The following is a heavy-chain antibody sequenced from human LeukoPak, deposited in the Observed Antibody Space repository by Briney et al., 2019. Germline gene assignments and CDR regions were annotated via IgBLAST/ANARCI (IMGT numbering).Heavy chain of an antibody. CDR2: ISSSGSTV. J-gene: IGHJ4*02. CDR3: ARELDRSDY. Sequence: PGGSLRLSCAASGFTFRSYEMNWVRQAPGKGLEWVSYISSSGSTVYYADSVKGRFTISRDNAENSLYLQMNSLRAGDTAVYYCARELDRSDYWGQGTLVTVSS. CDR1: GFTFRSYE. V-gene: IGHV3-48*03.